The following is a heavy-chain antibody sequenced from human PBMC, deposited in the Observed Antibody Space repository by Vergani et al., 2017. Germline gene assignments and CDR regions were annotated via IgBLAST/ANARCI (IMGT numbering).Heavy chain of an antibody. CDR1: GGSTSSGDYY. CDR2: IYYSGST. J-gene: IGHJ2*01. Sequence: QVQLQESGPGLVKPSQTLSLTCTVSGGSTSSGDYYWSWIRQPPGKGLEWIGYIYYSGSTYYNPSLKSRVTISVDTSKNQFSLKLSSVTAADTAVYYCARDVGYYYDSSGYSHWYFDLWGRGTLVTVSS. D-gene: IGHD3-22*01. V-gene: IGHV4-30-4*08. CDR3: ARDVGYYYDSSGYSHWYFDL.